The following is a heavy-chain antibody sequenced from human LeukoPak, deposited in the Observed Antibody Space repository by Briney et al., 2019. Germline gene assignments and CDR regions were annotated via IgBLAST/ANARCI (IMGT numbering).Heavy chain of an antibody. Sequence: ASVKVSCKASGYTFTSYGISWVRQAPGQGLEWMGWISAYNGNTNYAQKLQGRVTMTTDTSTSTAYMELRSLRSDDTAVYYRARDLAEAGGQGDYFDYGGRGTVVTVSS. CDR1: GYTFTSYG. CDR2: ISAYNGNT. J-gene: IGHJ4*02. D-gene: IGHD3-10*01. V-gene: IGHV1-18*01. CDR3: ARDLAEAGGQGDYFDY.